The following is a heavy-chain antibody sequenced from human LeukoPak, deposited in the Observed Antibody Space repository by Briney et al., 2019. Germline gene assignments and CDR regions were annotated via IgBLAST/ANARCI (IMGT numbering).Heavy chain of an antibody. V-gene: IGHV3-15*01. J-gene: IGHJ3*02. D-gene: IGHD3-10*01. CDR2: IKSKTDGGTT. CDR1: GLTFSNAW. Sequence: GGSLGLSCAASGLTFSNAWMTWVRQVPGKGLEWVGRIKSKTDGGTTDYAAPVEGRFTISRDDSKNTLYLQMNSLKTEDTAVYYCTTASYYYGSGSYWDAFDIWGQGTMVTVSS. CDR3: TTASYYYGSGSYWDAFDI.